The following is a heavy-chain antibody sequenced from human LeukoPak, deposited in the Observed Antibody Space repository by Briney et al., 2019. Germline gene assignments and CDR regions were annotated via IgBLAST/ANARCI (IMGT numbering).Heavy chain of an antibody. V-gene: IGHV1-2*02. Sequence: ASVKVSCKASGYTFTGYYMHWVRQAPGQGLEWMGWINPNSGGTNYAQKFQGRVTMTRDTSISTAYMELSRLRSDDTAVYYCASLSWGDSSSRPLWGQGTLVTVSS. CDR1: GYTFTGYY. CDR2: INPNSGGT. D-gene: IGHD6-6*01. J-gene: IGHJ4*02. CDR3: ASLSWGDSSSRPL.